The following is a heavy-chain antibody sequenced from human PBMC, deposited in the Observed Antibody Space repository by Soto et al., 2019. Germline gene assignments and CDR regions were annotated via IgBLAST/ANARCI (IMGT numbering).Heavy chain of an antibody. CDR2: IIPIFGTA. D-gene: IGHD3-3*01. CDR1: GGTFSSYA. J-gene: IGHJ5*02. V-gene: IGHV1-69*12. CDR3: ARVYGVRDYDFWSGYCAAFDP. Sequence: QVQLVQSGAEVKKPGSSVKVSCKASGGTFSSYAISWVRQAPGQGLEWMGGIIPIFGTANYAQKFQGRVTITADESTSTAYMELSSLRSEDTAVYYCARVYGVRDYDFWSGYCAAFDPWGQGTLVTVSS.